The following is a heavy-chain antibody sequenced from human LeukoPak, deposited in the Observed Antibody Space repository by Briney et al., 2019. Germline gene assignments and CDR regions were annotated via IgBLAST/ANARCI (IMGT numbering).Heavy chain of an antibody. CDR3: ARRQMAVDAFDI. CDR1: GGSITSSTYY. V-gene: IGHV4-39*01. J-gene: IGHJ3*02. D-gene: IGHD2-8*01. CDR2: IYYSGST. Sequence: SETLSLTCTVSGGSITSSTYYWGWIRQPPGKGLEWIAYIYYSGSTYYNPSLKSRVTISVDTSKNQFSLKLSSVTAADRAVYYCARRQMAVDAFDIWGQGTMVTVSS.